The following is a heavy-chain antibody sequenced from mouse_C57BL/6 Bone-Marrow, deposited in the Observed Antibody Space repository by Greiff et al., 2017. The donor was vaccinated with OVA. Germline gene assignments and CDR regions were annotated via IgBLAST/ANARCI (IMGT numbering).Heavy chain of an antibody. V-gene: IGHV1-82*01. CDR1: GYAFSSSW. D-gene: IGHD4-1*01. CDR3: ASLGPYYFDY. J-gene: IGHJ2*01. Sequence: LQESGPELVKPGASVKISCKASGYAFSSSWMNWVKQRPGKGLEWIGRIYPGDGDTNYNGKFKGKATLTADKSSSTAYMQLSSLTSEDSAVYFCASLGPYYFDYWGQGTTLTVSS. CDR2: IYPGDGDT.